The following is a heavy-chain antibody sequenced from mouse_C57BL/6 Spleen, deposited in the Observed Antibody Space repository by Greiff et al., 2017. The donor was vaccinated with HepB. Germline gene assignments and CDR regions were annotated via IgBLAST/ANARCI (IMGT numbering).Heavy chain of an antibody. D-gene: IGHD1-1*01. CDR3: ARGYGSSPYYFDY. V-gene: IGHV5-9*01. CDR2: ISGGGGNT. Sequence: EVQRVESGGGLVKPGGSLKLSCAASGFTFSSYTMSWVRQTPEKRLEWVATISGGGGNTYYPDSVKGRFTISRDNAKNTLYLQMSSLRSEDTALYYCARGYGSSPYYFDYWGQGTTLTVSS. J-gene: IGHJ2*01. CDR1: GFTFSSYT.